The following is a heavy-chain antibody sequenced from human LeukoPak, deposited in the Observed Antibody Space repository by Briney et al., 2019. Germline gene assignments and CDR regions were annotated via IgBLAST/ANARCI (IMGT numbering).Heavy chain of an antibody. V-gene: IGHV1-46*01. Sequence: ASVKVSCKASGYTFTSYYMHWVRQAPGQGLEWMGIINPSGGSTSYAQRFQGRVTMTRDTSTSTVYMELSSLRSEDTAVYYCARDVAPRGYSSSWYDWFDPWGQEPWSPSPQ. CDR1: GYTFTSYY. J-gene: IGHJ5*02. D-gene: IGHD6-13*01. CDR2: INPSGGST. CDR3: ARDVAPRGYSSSWYDWFDP.